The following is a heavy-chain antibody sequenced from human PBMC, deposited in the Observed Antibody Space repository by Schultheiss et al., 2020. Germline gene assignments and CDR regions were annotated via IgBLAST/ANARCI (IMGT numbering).Heavy chain of an antibody. CDR2: ISYDGSNK. V-gene: IGHV3-30*03. CDR1: GFTFSSYG. D-gene: IGHD1-26*01. CDR3: ARYPWDYYGMDV. Sequence: GGSLRLSCAASGFTFSSYGMHWVRQAPGKGLEWVAVISYDGSNKYYADSVKGRFTISRDNSKNTLYLQMNSLRAEDTAVYYCARYPWDYYGMDVWGQGTTVTGSS. J-gene: IGHJ6*02.